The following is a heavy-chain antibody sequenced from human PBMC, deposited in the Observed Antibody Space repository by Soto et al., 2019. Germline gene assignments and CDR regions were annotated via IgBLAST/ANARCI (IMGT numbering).Heavy chain of an antibody. CDR3: ARYCAYDSIYYCSSDRLDY. D-gene: IGHD3-22*01. V-gene: IGHV3-7*01. CDR1: GFAFNRYY. J-gene: IGHJ4*02. Sequence: GGSLRLSCPASGFAFNRYYMSWVRQAPGKGLEWVATVDQDGSGKYYVDSVKGRFTISRDNAKNSQYVQMNSLRGEDAAVYYCARYCAYDSIYYCSSDRLDYWGQGTLVTVSS. CDR2: VDQDGSGK.